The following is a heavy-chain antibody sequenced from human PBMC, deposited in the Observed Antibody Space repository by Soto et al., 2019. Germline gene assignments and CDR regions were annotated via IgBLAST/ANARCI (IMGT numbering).Heavy chain of an antibody. V-gene: IGHV3-23*01. D-gene: IGHD3-3*01. Sequence: GGSLRLSCAASGFTFSSYAMSWVRQAPGKGLEWVSAISGSGGRTYYADSVKGRFTISRDNSKNTLYLQMNSLRAEDTAVYYCAKDPLRFLEWLANHYYYYYGMDVWGQGTTVTVSS. J-gene: IGHJ6*02. CDR1: GFTFSSYA. CDR2: ISGSGGRT. CDR3: AKDPLRFLEWLANHYYYYYGMDV.